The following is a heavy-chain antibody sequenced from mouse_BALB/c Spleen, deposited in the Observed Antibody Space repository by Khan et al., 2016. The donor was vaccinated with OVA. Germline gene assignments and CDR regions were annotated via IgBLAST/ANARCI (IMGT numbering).Heavy chain of an antibody. Sequence: QVQLQQSGAELMKPGASVKISCKASGYTISTYWIEWVKQRPGHGIEWIGEILPRSGSTNYNEKFKGKATFTADTSSNTAYMQLSSLTSEDSAVYYCASTARAYYYAMDYWGQGTSVTVSS. CDR1: GYTISTYW. V-gene: IGHV1-9*01. J-gene: IGHJ4*01. CDR3: ASTARAYYYAMDY. CDR2: ILPRSGST. D-gene: IGHD3-1*01.